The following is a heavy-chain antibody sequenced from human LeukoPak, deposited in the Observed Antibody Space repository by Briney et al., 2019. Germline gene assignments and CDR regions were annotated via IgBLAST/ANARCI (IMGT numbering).Heavy chain of an antibody. D-gene: IGHD2-2*01. V-gene: IGHV3-7*01. J-gene: IGHJ4*02. CDR2: IKQDGSEK. CDR1: GFTFTKYW. CDR3: ARGLDCRSTSCYLDN. Sequence: GGSLRLSCAASGFTFTKYWMTWVRQAPGKGLEWVANIKQDGSEKFYVDSVKGRFTISRDNAKNSLDLQINSRGAEDTAVYYCARGLDCRSTSCYLDNWGQGTLVTVSS.